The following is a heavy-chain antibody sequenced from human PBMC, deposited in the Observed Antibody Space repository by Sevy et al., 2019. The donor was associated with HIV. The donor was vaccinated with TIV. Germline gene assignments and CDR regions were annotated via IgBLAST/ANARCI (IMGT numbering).Heavy chain of an antibody. J-gene: IGHJ6*02. D-gene: IGHD1-26*01. CDR1: GFSFSYYG. CDR3: ANAYSGSYSHSYLYALDV. CDR2: ISHDVINE. Sequence: GGSLRLSCIGSGFSFSYYGIHWVRQSPGKGLDWVALISHDVINEYYADPGKGGFTISRDNSKKTVYLEMNSLRNEDTAIYFCANAYSGSYSHSYLYALDVWGQGTTVTVSS. V-gene: IGHV3-30*18.